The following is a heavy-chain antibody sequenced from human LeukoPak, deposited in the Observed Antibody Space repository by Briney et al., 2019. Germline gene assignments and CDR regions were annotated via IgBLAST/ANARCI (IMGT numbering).Heavy chain of an antibody. D-gene: IGHD3-10*01. CDR3: ARLGMVRGVIILDY. Sequence: ASETLSLTCTVSGGSISSYYWSWIRQPPVKGLEWIGYIYYSGSTNYNPSLKSRVTISVDTSKNQFSLKLSSVTAADTAVYYCARLGMVRGVIILDYWGQGTLVTVSS. J-gene: IGHJ4*02. V-gene: IGHV4-59*08. CDR2: IYYSGST. CDR1: GGSISSYY.